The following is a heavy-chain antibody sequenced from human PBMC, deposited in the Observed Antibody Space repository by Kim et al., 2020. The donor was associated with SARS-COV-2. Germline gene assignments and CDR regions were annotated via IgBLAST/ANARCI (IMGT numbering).Heavy chain of an antibody. J-gene: IGHJ4*02. V-gene: IGHV3-9*01. Sequence: DSVKGRFTISSDNAKNSLYLQINRLSAEDTALYYCAKELPGGYDYVGFDYWGQGTLVTVSS. D-gene: IGHD5-12*01. CDR3: AKELPGGYDYVGFDY.